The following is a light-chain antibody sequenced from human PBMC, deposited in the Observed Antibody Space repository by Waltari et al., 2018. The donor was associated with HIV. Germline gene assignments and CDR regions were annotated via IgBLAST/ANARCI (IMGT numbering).Light chain of an antibody. V-gene: IGLV2-23*01. J-gene: IGLJ1*01. CDR1: SSDVGSYNL. CDR3: CSYAGSSTPFYV. Sequence: QSALTQPASVSGSPGQSITIACTGTSSDVGSYNLVPWYQQHPGKAPKLMIYEGSKRPSGVSNRFSGSKSGNTASLTISGLQAEDEADYYCCSYAGSSTPFYVFGTGTKVTVL. CDR2: EGS.